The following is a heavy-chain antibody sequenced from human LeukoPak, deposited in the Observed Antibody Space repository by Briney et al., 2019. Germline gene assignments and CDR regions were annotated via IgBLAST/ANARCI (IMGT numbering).Heavy chain of an antibody. J-gene: IGHJ6*02. CDR1: GFNFNTYS. V-gene: IGHV3-21*01. CDR2: ISSSSSYI. Sequence: PGGSLRLSCAASGFNFNTYSMNWVRQAPGKGLEWVSSISSSSSYIYYADSVKGRFTISRDNAKNSLHLQMNSLRAEDTAVYYCARDHTSQYQLLYPYYYYYYGMDVWGQGTTVTVSS. CDR3: ARDHTSQYQLLYPYYYYYYGMDV. D-gene: IGHD2-2*02.